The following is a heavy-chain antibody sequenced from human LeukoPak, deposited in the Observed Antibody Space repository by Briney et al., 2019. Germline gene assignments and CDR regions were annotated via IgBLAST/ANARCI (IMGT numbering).Heavy chain of an antibody. D-gene: IGHD1-26*01. CDR2: IYSGGST. V-gene: IGHV3-66*01. J-gene: IGHJ3*02. CDR3: AREGLAEGGAFDI. CDR1: GITVRSNY. Sequence: GGSLRLSCAASGITVRSNYMSWVRQAPGKGLEWVSVIYSGGSTYYADSVKARFTISRDNSKNTLYLQMNRLRAEDTAVYYCAREGLAEGGAFDIWGQGTMATVSS.